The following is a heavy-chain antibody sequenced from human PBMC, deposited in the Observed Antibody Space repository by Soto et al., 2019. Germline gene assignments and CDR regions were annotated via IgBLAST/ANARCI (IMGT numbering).Heavy chain of an antibody. V-gene: IGHV1-69*13. D-gene: IGHD6-13*01. Sequence: SVKVSCKASGGTLSSYAISWVRQAPGQGLEWMGGIIPIFGTANYAQKFQGRVTITADESTSTAYMELSSLRSEDTAVYYCARGGGEQQPHFYMDVWGKGTTVTVSS. CDR1: GGTLSSYA. CDR2: IIPIFGTA. J-gene: IGHJ6*03. CDR3: ARGGGEQQPHFYMDV.